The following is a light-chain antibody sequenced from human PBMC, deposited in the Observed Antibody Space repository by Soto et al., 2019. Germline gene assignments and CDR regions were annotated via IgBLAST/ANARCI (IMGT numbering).Light chain of an antibody. CDR2: EVT. J-gene: IGLJ1*01. CDR3: FSFTTAHTHI. CDR1: SSDIGAYDY. Sequence: QSALTQPASVSGSPGQSITISCTGTSSDIGAYDYVSWFQQHPDKAPKLMISEVTNRPSGVSDRFSGSKSGNAASLTISGLQAEDEAYYFRFSFTTAHTHIFGTGTKAPS. V-gene: IGLV2-14*01.